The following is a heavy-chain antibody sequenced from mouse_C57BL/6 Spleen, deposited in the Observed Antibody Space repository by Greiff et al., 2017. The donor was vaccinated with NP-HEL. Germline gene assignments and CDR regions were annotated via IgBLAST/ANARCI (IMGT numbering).Heavy chain of an antibody. Sequence: VKLQQPGAELVKPGASVKLSCKASGYTFTSYWMHWVKQRPGQGLEWIGMIHPNSGSTNYNEKFKSKATLTVDKSSSTAYMQLSSLTSEDSAVYYWARVDDYDLYYFDYWGQGTTLTVSS. CDR2: IHPNSGST. D-gene: IGHD2-4*01. CDR3: ARVDDYDLYYFDY. V-gene: IGHV1-64*01. CDR1: GYTFTSYW. J-gene: IGHJ2*01.